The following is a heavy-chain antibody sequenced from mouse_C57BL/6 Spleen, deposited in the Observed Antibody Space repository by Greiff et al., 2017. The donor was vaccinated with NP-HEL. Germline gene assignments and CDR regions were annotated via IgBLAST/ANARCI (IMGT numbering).Heavy chain of an antibody. CDR3: ARKSVNY. Sequence: EVQGVESGGGLVKPGGSLKLSCAASGFTFSDYGMHWVRQAPEKGLEWVAYISSGSSTIYYADTVKGRFTISRDNAKNTLFLQMTSLRSEDTAMYYCARKSVNYWGRGTSVTVSS. D-gene: IGHD1-3*01. CDR1: GFTFSDYG. V-gene: IGHV5-17*01. J-gene: IGHJ4*01. CDR2: ISSGSSTI.